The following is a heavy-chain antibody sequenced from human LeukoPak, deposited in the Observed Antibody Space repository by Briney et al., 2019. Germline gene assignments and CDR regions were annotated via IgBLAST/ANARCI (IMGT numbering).Heavy chain of an antibody. CDR3: ARGRSGWTEDAFDI. V-gene: IGHV1-2*02. CDR1: GYTFTGYY. CDR2: INPNSGGT. Sequence: GASVKVSCKASGYTFTGYYMHWVRQAPGQGLEWTGWINPNSGGTNYAQKFQGRVTMTRDTSISTAYMELSRLRSDDTAVYYCARGRSGWTEDAFDIWGQGTMVTVSS. J-gene: IGHJ3*02. D-gene: IGHD6-19*01.